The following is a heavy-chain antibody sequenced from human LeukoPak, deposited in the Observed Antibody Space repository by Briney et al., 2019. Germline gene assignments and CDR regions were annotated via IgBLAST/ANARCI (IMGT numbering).Heavy chain of an antibody. CDR3: ASKYYYDSSGYYSGVGAFDI. D-gene: IGHD3-22*01. Sequence: SETLSLTCTVSGGSISSYYWSWIRQPPGKGLEWIGYIYYSGSTNYNPSLKSRVTISVDTSKNQFSLKLSSVTAADTAVYYCASKYYYDSSGYYSGVGAFDIWGQGTMVTVSS. J-gene: IGHJ3*02. V-gene: IGHV4-59*01. CDR2: IYYSGST. CDR1: GGSISSYY.